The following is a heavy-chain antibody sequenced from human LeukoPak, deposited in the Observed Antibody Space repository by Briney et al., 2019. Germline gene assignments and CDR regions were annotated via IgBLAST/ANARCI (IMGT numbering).Heavy chain of an antibody. CDR3: VAGNRNPSYFDY. CDR2: IYPGDSDT. D-gene: IGHD1-14*01. CDR1: GYSFTRSW. J-gene: IGHJ4*02. V-gene: IGHV5-51*01. Sequence: GESLKISCKGSGYSFTRSWIGWVRQMPGKGLEWMGIIYPGDSDTRYSPSFQGQVTMSVDKSISTAYLQWRTLKASDTAMYYCVAGNRNPSYFDYWGQGTLVTVSS.